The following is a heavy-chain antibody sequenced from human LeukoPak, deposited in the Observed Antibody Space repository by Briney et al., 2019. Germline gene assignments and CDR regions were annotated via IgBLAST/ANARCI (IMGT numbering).Heavy chain of an antibody. J-gene: IGHJ4*02. CDR2: IYHTGST. D-gene: IGHD3-10*01. CDR1: GYSISSGYY. V-gene: IGHV4-38-2*02. CDR3: ARSTMVRGERLGKIDY. Sequence: SETLPLTCTVSGYSISSGYYWGWIRQPPGKGLEWIGSIYHTGSTYYNPSLKSRVTIFVDTSKNHFSLKLISVTAADTAVYFCARSTMVRGERLGKIDYWGQGTLVTVSS.